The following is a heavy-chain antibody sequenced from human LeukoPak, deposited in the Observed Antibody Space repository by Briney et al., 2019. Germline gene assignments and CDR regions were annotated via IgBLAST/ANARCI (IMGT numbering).Heavy chain of an antibody. D-gene: IGHD5-18*01. CDR2: IYYSGST. CDR1: GGSISSGGYY. Sequence: SQTLSPTCTVSGGSISSGGYYWSWIRQHPGKGLEWIGYIYYSGSTYYNPSLKSRVTISVDTSKNQFSLKLSSVTAAHTAVYYCARGYRLPIYIWFDPWGQGTLVTVSS. J-gene: IGHJ5*02. V-gene: IGHV4-31*03. CDR3: ARGYRLPIYIWFDP.